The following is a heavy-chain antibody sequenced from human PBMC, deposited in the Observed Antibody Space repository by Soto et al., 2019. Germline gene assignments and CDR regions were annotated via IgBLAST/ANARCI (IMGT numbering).Heavy chain of an antibody. CDR3: AKDIPPYGDYGGEYFQH. CDR1: GFTFDDYA. D-gene: IGHD4-17*01. Sequence: HPGGSLRLSCAASGFTFDDYAMHWVRQAPGKGLEWVSGISWNSGSIGYADSVKGRFTISRDNAKNSLYLQMNSLRAEDTALYYCAKDIPPYGDYGGEYFQHWGQGTLVTVSS. V-gene: IGHV3-9*01. CDR2: ISWNSGSI. J-gene: IGHJ1*01.